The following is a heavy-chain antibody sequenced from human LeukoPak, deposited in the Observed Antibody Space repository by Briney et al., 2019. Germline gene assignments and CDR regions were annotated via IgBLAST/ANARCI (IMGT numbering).Heavy chain of an antibody. V-gene: IGHV1-69*05. CDR2: IIPIFGTA. D-gene: IGHD3-22*01. J-gene: IGHJ4*02. CDR1: GGTFSSYA. Sequence: AASVKVSCKASGGTFSSYAISWVRQAPGQGLEWMGGIIPIFGTANYAQKFQGRVTITTDESTSTAYMELSSLRSDDTAVYYCATKEYDSSGYYFDYWGQGTLVTVSS. CDR3: ATKEYDSSGYYFDY.